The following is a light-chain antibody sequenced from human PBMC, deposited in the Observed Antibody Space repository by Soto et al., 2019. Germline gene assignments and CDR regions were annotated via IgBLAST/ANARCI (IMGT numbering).Light chain of an antibody. J-gene: IGKJ1*01. V-gene: IGKV1-5*03. CDR2: KAS. Sequence: DIQMTQSPSTLSGSVGDRVTITCRASQTISSWLAWYQHKPGKAPKLLIYKASTLKSGVPSRFSGSGTGTECTITISSLQPNYFATYYSQHYNCYSEAFGQGTKVEL. CDR3: QHYNCYSEA. CDR1: QTISSW.